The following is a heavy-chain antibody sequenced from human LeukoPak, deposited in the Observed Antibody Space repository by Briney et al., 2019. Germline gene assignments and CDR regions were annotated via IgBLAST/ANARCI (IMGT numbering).Heavy chain of an antibody. D-gene: IGHD1-26*01. CDR1: GFTFSSYW. CDR2: IKTDGSDT. CDR3: ARGGSSRSFIGFDP. V-gene: IGHV3-74*01. Sequence: QPGGSLRLSCAASGFTFSSYWMHWVRQAPGKGLVWVSRIKTDGSDTTYAVSVKGRFTISRDNAKNTLYLQMNSLRAEDTAVYYCARGGSSRSFIGFDPWGQGTLVTVSS. J-gene: IGHJ5*02.